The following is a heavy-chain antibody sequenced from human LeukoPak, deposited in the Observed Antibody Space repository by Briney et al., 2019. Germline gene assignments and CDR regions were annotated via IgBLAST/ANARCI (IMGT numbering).Heavy chain of an antibody. V-gene: IGHV1-69*04. D-gene: IGHD5-18*01. CDR1: GGTFSSYA. J-gene: IGHJ5*02. CDR3: ARAKDTAMATNWFDP. CDR2: IIPILGIA. Sequence: ASVKVSCKASGGTFSSYAISWVRQAPGQGLEWMGRIIPILGIANYAQKFQGRVTITADKSTSTAYMELSSLRSEDTAVYCCARAKDTAMATNWFDPWGQGTLVTVSS.